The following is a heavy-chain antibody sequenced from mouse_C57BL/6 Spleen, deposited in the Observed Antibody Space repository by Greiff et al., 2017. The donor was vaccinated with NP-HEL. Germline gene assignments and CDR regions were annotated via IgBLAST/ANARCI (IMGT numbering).Heavy chain of an antibody. D-gene: IGHD2-3*01. J-gene: IGHJ3*01. CDR2: ISSGGSYT. V-gene: IGHV5-6*01. CDR3: ARRGYDGYPFAY. CDR1: GFTFSSYG. Sequence: EVQRVESGGDLVKPGGSLKLSCAASGFTFSSYGMSWVRQTPDKRLEWVATISSGGSYTYYLDSVKGRFTISRDNAKNTLYLQMSSLKSEDTAMYYCARRGYDGYPFAYWGQGTLVTVSA.